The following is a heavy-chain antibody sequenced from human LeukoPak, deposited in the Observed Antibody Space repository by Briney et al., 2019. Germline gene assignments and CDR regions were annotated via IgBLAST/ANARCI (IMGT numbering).Heavy chain of an antibody. CDR2: ISSPSTHI. D-gene: IGHD7-27*01. CDR3: ARESYWGSNAKGFDY. CDR1: GFIFTDYS. J-gene: IGHJ4*02. V-gene: IGHV3-48*02. Sequence: GGSLRLSCAASGFIFTDYSINWVRQAPGRGLEWVSYISSPSTHIYYADSVKGRFTISRDNAKNSLYLQMNSLRDEDTAVYYCARESYWGSNAKGFDYWGQGTLVTVSS.